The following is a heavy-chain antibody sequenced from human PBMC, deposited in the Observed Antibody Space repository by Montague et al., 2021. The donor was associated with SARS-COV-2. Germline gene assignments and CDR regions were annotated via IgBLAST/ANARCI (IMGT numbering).Heavy chain of an antibody. D-gene: IGHD7-27*01. CDR1: GASISSSSFF. CDR3: ARRVDTWGFRIDS. J-gene: IGHJ4*02. CDR2: VSYSGVT. Sequence: SETLSLTCTVSGASISSSSFFWGWIRQPPGKGLEWIGTVSYSGVTNYIPSLESRVTMSVDTSKNQLSLKVYSVTAADTAVYYCARRVDTWGFRIDSWGQGALVTVSS. V-gene: IGHV4-39*01.